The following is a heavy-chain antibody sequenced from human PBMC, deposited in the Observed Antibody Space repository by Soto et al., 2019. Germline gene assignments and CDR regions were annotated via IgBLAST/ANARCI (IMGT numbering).Heavy chain of an antibody. CDR2: IFSNDEK. CDR3: ARPLEGQEGAFDI. D-gene: IGHD3-3*01. J-gene: IGHJ3*02. Sequence: QVTLKESGPVLVKPTETLTLTCTVSGFSLSNAKMGVSWIRQPPGKALEWLAHIFSNDEKSYSTSLKSRLTXSXDXXKSQVVLTMTNMDPVDTATYYCARPLEGQEGAFDIWGQGTMVTVSS. V-gene: IGHV2-26*01. CDR1: GFSLSNAKMG.